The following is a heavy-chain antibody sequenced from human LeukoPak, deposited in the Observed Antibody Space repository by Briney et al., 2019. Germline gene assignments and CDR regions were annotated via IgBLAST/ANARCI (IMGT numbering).Heavy chain of an antibody. Sequence: PGGSLRLSCAASGFIFSNYWMSWVRQAPGKGLEWVSAISGSGGSTYYADSVKGRFSISRDNSKNTLYVQINSLRAEDTAVYYCAKDLRSSSSRGGFDYWGQGTLVTVSS. CDR3: AKDLRSSSSRGGFDY. V-gene: IGHV3-23*01. CDR1: GFIFSNYW. CDR2: ISGSGGST. D-gene: IGHD6-6*01. J-gene: IGHJ4*02.